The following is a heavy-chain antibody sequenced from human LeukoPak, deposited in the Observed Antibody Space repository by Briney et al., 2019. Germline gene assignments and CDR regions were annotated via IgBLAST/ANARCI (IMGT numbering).Heavy chain of an antibody. CDR1: GFTFSSYA. CDR2: ISGSGGST. Sequence: GGSLRLSCAASGFTFSSYAMSWVRQAPGKGLEWVSAISGSGGSTYYADSVKGRFTISRDNSKNTLYLQMNSLRAEDTAVYYCAKGSRTSITGTTLGYFDYWGQGTLVTVSS. D-gene: IGHD1-7*01. V-gene: IGHV3-23*01. J-gene: IGHJ4*02. CDR3: AKGSRTSITGTTLGYFDY.